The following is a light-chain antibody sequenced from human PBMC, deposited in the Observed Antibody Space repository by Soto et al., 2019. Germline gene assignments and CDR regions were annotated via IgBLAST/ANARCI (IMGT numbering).Light chain of an antibody. CDR1: SRDVGSYNF. CDR2: EVT. J-gene: IGLJ2*01. Sequence: QSALTQPASVSGSPGQSITISCTGTSRDVGSYNFVSWYQHHPGKAPQPIIYEVTNRPSGVSNRVSGSKSGNTASLTSSGLQAEDEADYHCSSYTSASTLVFGGGTKLTVL. V-gene: IGLV2-14*01. CDR3: SSYTSASTLV.